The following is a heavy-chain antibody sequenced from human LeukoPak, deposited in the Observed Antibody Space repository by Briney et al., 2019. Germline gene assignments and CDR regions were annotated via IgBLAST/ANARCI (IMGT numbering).Heavy chain of an antibody. CDR2: IYSGGST. J-gene: IGHJ4*02. CDR3: ARGGPAAGRFDY. CDR1: GFTFSSYS. Sequence: PGGSLRLSCAASGFTFSSYSVNWVRQAPGKGLEWVSVIYSGGSTYYADSVKGRFTISRDNSKNTLYLQMNSLRAEDTAVYYCARGGPAAGRFDYWGQGTLVTVSS. D-gene: IGHD6-13*01. V-gene: IGHV3-66*01.